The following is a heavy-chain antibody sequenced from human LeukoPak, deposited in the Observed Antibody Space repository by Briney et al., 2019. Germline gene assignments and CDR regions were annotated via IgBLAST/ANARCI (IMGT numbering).Heavy chain of an antibody. CDR1: GYTFTTYA. J-gene: IGHJ4*02. V-gene: IGHV1-3*01. CDR2: INAGNDNT. D-gene: IGHD5-24*01. CDR3: ARSRDVYKHFDY. Sequence: ASVKVSCKASGYTFTTYALQWVRQAPGHRLEWMGWINAGNDNTKYSQKFQGRVTITRDTSASTAYMELSSLRSEDTAVYYCARSRDVYKHFDYWGQGTLVTVSS.